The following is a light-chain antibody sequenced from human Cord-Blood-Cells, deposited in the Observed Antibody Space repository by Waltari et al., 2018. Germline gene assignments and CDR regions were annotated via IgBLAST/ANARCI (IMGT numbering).Light chain of an antibody. CDR3: SAYTSSSTRV. V-gene: IGLV2-14*01. CDR1: SSDVGGYNY. CDR2: DVS. Sequence: QSALTQPASVSGSPGQSLTISCTGTSSDVGGYNYVSWYQQHPGKAPKLMIYDVSNRPSGVSKRYSGSKSGNTASLTISGLQAEDEADYYCSAYTSSSTRVFGGGTKLTVL. J-gene: IGLJ3*02.